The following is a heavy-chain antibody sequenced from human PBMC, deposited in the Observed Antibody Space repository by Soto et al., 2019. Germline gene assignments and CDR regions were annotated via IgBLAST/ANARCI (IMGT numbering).Heavy chain of an antibody. D-gene: IGHD3-16*02. J-gene: IGHJ4*02. Sequence: ASVKVSCKASGYTFTTYVMHWVRQAPGQRLEWMGWIDAGNCNTRYSQNFQGRFTISRDTSASTAYMEVSSLRSEDTAVYYCARDSLGNVDFWGQGTLVTVSS. CDR2: IDAGNCNT. CDR3: ARDSLGNVDF. V-gene: IGHV1-3*01. CDR1: GYTFTTYV.